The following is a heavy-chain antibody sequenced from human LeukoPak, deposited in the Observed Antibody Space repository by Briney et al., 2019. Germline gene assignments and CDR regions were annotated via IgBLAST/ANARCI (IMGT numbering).Heavy chain of an antibody. D-gene: IGHD3-3*01. V-gene: IGHV1-18*01. J-gene: IGHJ4*02. Sequence: GASVKVSCKASGYTFTSYGISWVRQAPGQGLEWMGWISAYNGNTNCAQKLQGRVTMTTDTSTSTAYMELRSLRSDDTAVYYCARAPKDFWSGYYPPLYYWGQGTLVTVSS. CDR2: ISAYNGNT. CDR3: ARAPKDFWSGYYPPLYY. CDR1: GYTFTSYG.